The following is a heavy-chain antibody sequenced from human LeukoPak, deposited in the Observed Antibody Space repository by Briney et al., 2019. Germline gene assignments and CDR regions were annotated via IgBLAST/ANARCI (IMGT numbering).Heavy chain of an antibody. D-gene: IGHD5-18*01. J-gene: IGHJ4*02. V-gene: IGHV3-15*01. CDR2: IKSKTDGGTT. CDR3: AHRDTTMVRVDY. Sequence: PGGSLRLSCAASGFIFRNASMSWVRQAPGKGLEWVGRIKSKTDGGTTDYAAPVKGRFTISRDDSKNTLCLQMNSLTTEDTAVYFCAHRDTTMVRVDYWGQGTLVTVSS. CDR1: GFIFRNAS.